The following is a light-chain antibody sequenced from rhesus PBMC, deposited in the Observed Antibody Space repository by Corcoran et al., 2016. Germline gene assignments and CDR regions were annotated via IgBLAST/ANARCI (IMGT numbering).Light chain of an antibody. CDR3: QQYNSYPPFT. CDR1: QGISSY. CDR2: DAS. J-gene: IGKJ3*01. Sequence: DIQLTQSPSSLSASVGDRVTITCRASQGISSYLAWYQQKSGKAPKVLSYDASNLQSGVPSRFSGSGSGTDFTLTISSLQPEYFATYYCQQYNSYPPFTFGPGTKLDIK. V-gene: IGKV1-38*01.